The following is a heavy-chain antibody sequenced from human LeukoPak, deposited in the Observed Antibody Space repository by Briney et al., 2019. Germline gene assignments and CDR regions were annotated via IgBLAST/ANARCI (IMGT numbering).Heavy chain of an antibody. V-gene: IGHV6-1*01. Sequence: SQTLSLTCAISGDSVSSNSVTWNWIRQSPSRGLEWLGRTYYRSTWCNDYAVSVRGRITVNPDTSKNQFSLHLNSVTPEDTAVYYCARRLTQYDCFDPWDQGILVTVSS. J-gene: IGHJ5*02. CDR2: TYYRSTWCN. CDR3: ARRLTQYDCFDP. CDR1: GDSVSSNSVT. D-gene: IGHD2-2*01.